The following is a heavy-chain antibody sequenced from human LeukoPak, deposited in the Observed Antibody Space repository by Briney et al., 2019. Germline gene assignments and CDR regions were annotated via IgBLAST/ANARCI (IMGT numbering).Heavy chain of an antibody. CDR1: GFTVSRNY. CDR3: ARGGDYGDLRYFDC. V-gene: IGHV3-66*01. D-gene: IGHD4-17*01. J-gene: IGHJ4*02. Sequence: PGGSLRLFCAASGFTVSRNYMSWVRQAPGKGLEWVSVIYSGGSTYYADSVKGRFTISRDNSKNMLYLQMNSLRAEDTAVYYCARGGDYGDLRYFDCWGQGTLVTVSS. CDR2: IYSGGST.